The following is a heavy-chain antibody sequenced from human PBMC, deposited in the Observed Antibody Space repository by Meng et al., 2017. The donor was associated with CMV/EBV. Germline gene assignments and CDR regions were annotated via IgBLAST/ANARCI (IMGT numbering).Heavy chain of an antibody. J-gene: IGHJ3*01. D-gene: IGHD3-10*01. CDR1: GGTSNTYT. CDR3: AGRGPYGRALDV. Sequence: SAKVSCKASGGTSNTYTFTWVRQAPGRGLEWMGGIIPYLDEPNYAQTFQGRVAITSDRSTAAYMELGSLRSEDTAVYFCAGRGPYGRALDVWGQGTLVTVSS. V-gene: IGHV1-69*10. CDR2: IIPYLDEP.